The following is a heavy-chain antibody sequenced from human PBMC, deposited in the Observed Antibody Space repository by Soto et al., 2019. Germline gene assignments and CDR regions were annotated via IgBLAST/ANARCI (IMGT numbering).Heavy chain of an antibody. J-gene: IGHJ6*02. V-gene: IGHV4-59*01. Sequence: PSETLSLTCTVSGGSISRYYWSWIRQPPGKGLEWIGYIHDSGNTNYNPSLKSRVTISVGTSKNQFSLKLSSLTAADTAVYYCARGGALQSPDADYYSYAMDVWGQGTTVTVSS. D-gene: IGHD6-25*01. CDR3: ARGGALQSPDADYYSYAMDV. CDR2: IHDSGNT. CDR1: GGSISRYY.